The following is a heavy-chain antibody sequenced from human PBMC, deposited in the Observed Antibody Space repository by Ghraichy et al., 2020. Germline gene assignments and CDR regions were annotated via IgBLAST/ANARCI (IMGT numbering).Heavy chain of an antibody. J-gene: IGHJ6*03. CDR3: AKTDLGSTTCCFTYMDV. V-gene: IGHV3-23*01. D-gene: IGHD1-1*01. CDR2: ST. Sequence: STYYADSVKGRFTISRDSSKNTVYLQMSSLRAEDTAVYYCAKTDLGSTTCCFTYMDVW.